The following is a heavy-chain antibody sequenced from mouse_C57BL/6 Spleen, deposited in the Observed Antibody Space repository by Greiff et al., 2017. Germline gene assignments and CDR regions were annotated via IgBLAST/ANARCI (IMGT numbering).Heavy chain of an antibody. D-gene: IGHD2-5*01. V-gene: IGHV1-85*01. J-gene: IGHJ4*01. CDR1: GYTFTSYD. Sequence: QVQLQQSGPELVKPGASVKLSCKASGYTFTSYDINWVKQRPGQGLEWIGWIYPRDGSTKYNEKFKGKATLTVDTSSSTAYMELHSLTSEDSAVYFCARGAYYSNYAGLMDYWGQGTSVTVSS. CDR3: ARGAYYSNYAGLMDY. CDR2: IYPRDGST.